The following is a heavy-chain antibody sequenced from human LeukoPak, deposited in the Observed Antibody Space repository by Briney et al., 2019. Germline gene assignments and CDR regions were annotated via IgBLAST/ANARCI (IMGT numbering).Heavy chain of an antibody. CDR2: ASYSGST. V-gene: IGHV4-39*01. Sequence: SETLSLTCTVSGGSISSSSHYWGWIRQPPGKGLERIGSASYSGSTFYNSSLKSRVTISVDTSKNQFSLKLSSVTAADTAVYYCARLYSSSWYFDNWGQGILVTVSS. D-gene: IGHD6-13*01. J-gene: IGHJ4*02. CDR3: ARLYSSSWYFDN. CDR1: GGSISSSSHY.